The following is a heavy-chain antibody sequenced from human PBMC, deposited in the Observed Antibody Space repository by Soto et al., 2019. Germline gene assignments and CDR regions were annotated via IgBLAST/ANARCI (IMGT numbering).Heavy chain of an antibody. Sequence: GGSLRLSCTASGFSVNDNYMAWVRQAPGKSPEWVAVIFTRGTAHYADSVTGRFTFSRDNSKRTLNLQLNNLRAEDTAVYYCTKLWGYYFESWGQGTLVTVSS. V-gene: IGHV3-53*01. CDR3: TKLWGYYFES. CDR2: IFTRGTA. J-gene: IGHJ4*02. D-gene: IGHD3-22*01. CDR1: GFSVNDNY.